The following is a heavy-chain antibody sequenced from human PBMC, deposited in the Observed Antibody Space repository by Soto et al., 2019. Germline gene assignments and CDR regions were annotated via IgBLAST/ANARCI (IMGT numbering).Heavy chain of an antibody. Sequence: SETLSLTCTVSGGSVSSYFWRWIRQPPGKGLEWIGWIHYSGRTNSNPSLKSRVTISVDTSKNQFSLNLRSVTPADTAVYYCARGSESTAWYLSYWGQGALVTVS. CDR1: GGSVSSYF. CDR2: IHYSGRT. D-gene: IGHD6-19*01. J-gene: IGHJ4*02. V-gene: IGHV4-59*02. CDR3: ARGSESTAWYLSY.